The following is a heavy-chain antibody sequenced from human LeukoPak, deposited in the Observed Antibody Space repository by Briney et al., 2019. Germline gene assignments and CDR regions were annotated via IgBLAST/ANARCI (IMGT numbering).Heavy chain of an antibody. J-gene: IGHJ4*02. CDR2: ITGSGGTT. CDR1: GFTFSNYA. D-gene: IGHD4-23*01. CDR3: AKTPRYGGNSAHFDY. Sequence: GGSLRLSCAASGFTFSNYAMTWVRQAPGKGLAWVSTITGSGGTTYYADSVEGRFTISRDNSKKTLYLQMNSLRAEDTAVYYCAKTPRYGGNSAHFDYWGQGTLVTVSS. V-gene: IGHV3-23*01.